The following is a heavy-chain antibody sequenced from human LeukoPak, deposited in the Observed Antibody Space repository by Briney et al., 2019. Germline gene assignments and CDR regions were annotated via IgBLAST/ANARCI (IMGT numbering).Heavy chain of an antibody. J-gene: IGHJ4*02. Sequence: GASVKVSCKASGGTFSSYAISWVRQAPGQGLEWMGRIIPILGIANYAQKFQGRVTITADKSTSTAYMELSSLRSEDTAVYYCARFSPDSSGPSDYWGQGTLVTVSS. V-gene: IGHV1-69*04. D-gene: IGHD3-22*01. CDR2: IIPILGIA. CDR1: GGTFSSYA. CDR3: ARFSPDSSGPSDY.